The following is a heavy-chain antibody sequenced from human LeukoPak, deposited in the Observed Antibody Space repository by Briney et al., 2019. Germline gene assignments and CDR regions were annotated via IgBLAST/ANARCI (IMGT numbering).Heavy chain of an antibody. CDR2: ISSNGGST. J-gene: IGHJ3*02. D-gene: IGHD3-10*01. Sequence: GGPLRLSCPASGFTFSSYAMHWVRQAPGRGLEYVSPISSNGGSTYYADSVKGRSTISRDNSKNTLYLQMSSLRAEDTAVYYCVKDQMVRGAGAFDIWGQGTMVTVSS. V-gene: IGHV3-64D*06. CDR1: GFTFSSYA. CDR3: VKDQMVRGAGAFDI.